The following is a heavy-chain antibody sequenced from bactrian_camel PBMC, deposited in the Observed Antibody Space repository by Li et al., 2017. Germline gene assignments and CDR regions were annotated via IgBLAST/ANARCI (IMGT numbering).Heavy chain of an antibody. V-gene: IGHV3S1*01. CDR2: LDADGTTT. D-gene: IGHD4*01. CDR1: GSRYSSLC. Sequence: HVQLVESGGGSVQTGGSLRLSCAASGSRYSSLCMGWFRQAPGKEREGVALLDADGTTTKYAASVKGRFTISNDNAKNTLYLQMNSLKPEDTAVYYCAADYAYSDYVRATSRPFGYWGQGTQVTVS. CDR3: AADYAYSDYVRATSRPFGY. J-gene: IGHJ6*01.